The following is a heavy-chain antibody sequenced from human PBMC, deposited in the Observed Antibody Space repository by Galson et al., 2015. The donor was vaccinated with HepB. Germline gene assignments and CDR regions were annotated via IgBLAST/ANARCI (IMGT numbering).Heavy chain of an antibody. D-gene: IGHD6-13*01. V-gene: IGHV3-15*07. CDR3: AISSSWYSVRFDY. J-gene: IGHJ4*02. Sequence: SLRLSCAASGFTFSNAWMNWVRQAPGKGLEWVGRIKSKTDGGTTDYAAPVKGRFTISRDDSKNTLYLQMNSLKTEDTAMYYCAISSSWYSVRFDYWGQGTLVTVSS. CDR1: GFTFSNAW. CDR2: IKSKTDGGTT.